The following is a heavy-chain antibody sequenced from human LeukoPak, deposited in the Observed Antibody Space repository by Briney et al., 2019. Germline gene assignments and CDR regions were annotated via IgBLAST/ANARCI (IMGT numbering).Heavy chain of an antibody. CDR3: ARGSAVGAYFDY. V-gene: IGHV3-74*01. D-gene: IGHD3-10*01. CDR2: VHSDGSPT. CDR1: GFTFSSYW. Sequence: PGGSLRLSCAASGFTFSSYWMHWVRQAPGKGLVWVSRVHSDGSPTSYADSVKGRFTISRDNAKNTLYLQMNSLRAEDTAVYYCARGSAVGAYFDYWGQGTLVTVPS. J-gene: IGHJ4*02.